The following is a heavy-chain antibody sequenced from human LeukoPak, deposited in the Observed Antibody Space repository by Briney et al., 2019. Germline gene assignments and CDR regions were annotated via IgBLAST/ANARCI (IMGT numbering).Heavy chain of an antibody. CDR3: SSQPAVLDLDC. J-gene: IGHJ4*02. V-gene: IGHV3-7*01. Sequence: GGSLRLSCAASGSAFSSYWMTWVRQTRGKGLEWVANIKPDGSGENYVDSVKGRFTISRDNAKNSLYLQMKGLRVEDTAVYYCSSQPAVLDLDCWGQGTLVTVSS. CDR2: IKPDGSGE. D-gene: IGHD6-19*01. CDR1: GSAFSSYW.